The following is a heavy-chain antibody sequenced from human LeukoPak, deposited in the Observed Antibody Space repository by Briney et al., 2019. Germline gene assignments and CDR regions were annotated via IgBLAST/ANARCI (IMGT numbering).Heavy chain of an antibody. CDR3: ARESAGRSEY. Sequence: GASVKVSCKASGYTFTGYYMHWVRQAPGQGLEWMGWINPNSGGTNYAQKFQGRVTVTRDTSISTAYMELSSLRSDDTAVYYCARESAGRSEYWGQGTLVTVSS. CDR2: INPNSGGT. J-gene: IGHJ4*02. CDR1: GYTFTGYY. V-gene: IGHV1-2*02.